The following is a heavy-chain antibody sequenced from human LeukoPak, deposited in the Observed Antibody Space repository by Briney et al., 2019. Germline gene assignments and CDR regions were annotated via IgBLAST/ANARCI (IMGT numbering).Heavy chain of an antibody. Sequence: VASVKVSCKASGYTFTSYDINWVRQATGQGLEWMGWMNPNSGNTGYAQKFQGRVTITRNTSISTAYMGLSSLRSEDTAVYYCARGNLQLLIDIWGQGTMVTVSS. CDR2: MNPNSGNT. V-gene: IGHV1-8*03. CDR3: ARGNLQLLIDI. D-gene: IGHD2-2*01. CDR1: GYTFTSYD. J-gene: IGHJ3*02.